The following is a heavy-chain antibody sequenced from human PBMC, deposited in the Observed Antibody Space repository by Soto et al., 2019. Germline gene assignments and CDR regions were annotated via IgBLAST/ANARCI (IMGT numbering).Heavy chain of an antibody. D-gene: IGHD3-10*01. CDR3: ARSPSNSTMGFFDI. V-gene: IGHV4-4*07. CDR2: IYASGHT. Sequence: SETLSLTCSVSGGSISAFYWNWIRQPAGKEPEWIGRIYASGHTNYNPSLESRVTMSIDTSKHQFSLKLNSVSAADTAVYYCARSPSNSTMGFFDIWGQGTMVTVSS. CDR1: GGSISAFY. J-gene: IGHJ3*02.